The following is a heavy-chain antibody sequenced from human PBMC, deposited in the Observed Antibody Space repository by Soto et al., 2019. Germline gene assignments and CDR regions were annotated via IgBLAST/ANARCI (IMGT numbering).Heavy chain of an antibody. Sequence: PSETLSLTCAVYGGSFSGYYWTWIRQPPGTGLEWIGEINHSGSTNYNPSLKSRVTISVDTSKNQFSLKLTSVTAADTAVYYCAKDKITGLFDYWGQGTLVTVSS. CDR1: GGSFSGYY. V-gene: IGHV4-34*01. J-gene: IGHJ4*02. D-gene: IGHD3-10*01. CDR3: AKDKITGLFDY. CDR2: INHSGST.